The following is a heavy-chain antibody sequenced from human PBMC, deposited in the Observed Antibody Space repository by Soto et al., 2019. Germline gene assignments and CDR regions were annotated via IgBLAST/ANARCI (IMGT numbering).Heavy chain of an antibody. Sequence: SETLSLTCTVSGGSISSGGYYWSWIRQHPGKGLEWIGYIYYSGSTYYNPSLKSRVTISVDTTKNQFSLKLSSVTAADTAVYYCVRGSLYCSGGSCAYYFDYWGQGTLVTVSS. D-gene: IGHD2-15*01. CDR3: VRGSLYCSGGSCAYYFDY. J-gene: IGHJ4*02. CDR2: IYYSGST. CDR1: GGSISSGGYY. V-gene: IGHV4-31*03.